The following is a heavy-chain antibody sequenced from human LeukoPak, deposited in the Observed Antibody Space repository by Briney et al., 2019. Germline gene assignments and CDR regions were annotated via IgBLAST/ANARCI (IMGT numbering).Heavy chain of an antibody. CDR3: ARVGYGDYGAFNWFDY. D-gene: IGHD4-17*01. J-gene: IGHJ5*01. V-gene: IGHV4-31*02. Sequence: LRLSCAASGFTFSSYAMSWVRQHPGKGLEWIGYIYYTGSTYYNPSLKSRVTISVDTSKNQFSLKLSSVTAADTAVYYCARVGYGDYGAFNWFDYWGQGTLVTVSA. CDR1: GFTFSSYA. CDR2: IYYTGST.